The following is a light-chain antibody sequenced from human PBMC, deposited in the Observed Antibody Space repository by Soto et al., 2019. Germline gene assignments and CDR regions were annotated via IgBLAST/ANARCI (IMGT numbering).Light chain of an antibody. J-gene: IGLJ2*01. Sequence: VLAQPPSASGTPGQRVTISCSGSRSNIGNNDVCWYQQLPGATPKLLIYSNNQGPSGVPDRFSGSKSGTSASLVISGLRSEDEADYYCAAWDDNMSGVIFGGGTKVTVL. V-gene: IGLV1-47*02. CDR2: SNN. CDR3: AAWDDNMSGVI. CDR1: RSNIGNND.